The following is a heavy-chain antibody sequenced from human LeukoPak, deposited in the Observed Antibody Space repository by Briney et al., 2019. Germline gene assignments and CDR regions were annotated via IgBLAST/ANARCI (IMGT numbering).Heavy chain of an antibody. CDR1: GYTFTSYG. D-gene: IGHD3-3*01. J-gene: IGHJ4*02. CDR2: ISAYNGNA. V-gene: IGHV1-18*01. Sequence: ASVKVSCKASGYTFTSYGISWVRQAPGQGLEWMGWISAYNGNANYAQKLQGRVTMTTGTSTSTAYMELRSLRSDDTAVYYCARGLTIFGVVIIPLFDYWGQGTLVTVSS. CDR3: ARGLTIFGVVIIPLFDY.